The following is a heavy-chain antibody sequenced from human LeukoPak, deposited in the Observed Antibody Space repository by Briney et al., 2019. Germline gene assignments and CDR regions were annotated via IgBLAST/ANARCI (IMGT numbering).Heavy chain of an antibody. V-gene: IGHV1-18*01. D-gene: IGHD1-26*01. CDR3: ARVEVGATTAVWFDP. CDR1: GYTFTSYG. CDR2: ISAYNGNT. J-gene: IGHJ5*02. Sequence: ASVKVSCKASGYTFTSYGISWVRQAPGQGLEWMGWISAYNGNTNYAQKLQGRVTMTTDTSTSTAYMELRSLRSDDTAVYYCARVEVGATTAVWFDPWGQGTLVTVSS.